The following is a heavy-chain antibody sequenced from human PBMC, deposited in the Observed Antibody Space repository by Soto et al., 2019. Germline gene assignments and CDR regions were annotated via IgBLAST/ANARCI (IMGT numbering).Heavy chain of an antibody. CDR3: ARSRSWDGLDI. D-gene: IGHD1-26*01. CDR1: GGSVSSGDFS. Sequence: QLRLQESGSGLVKPSQTLSLTCAVSGGSVSSGDFSWCWIRQPPGKGLEWVGYIYHSGTTYYHPSLKSRLTISLDSSNNQFSLKVTSVTAADTAVYFCARSRSWDGLDIWGQGAMVTVSS. V-gene: IGHV4-30-2*01. J-gene: IGHJ3*02. CDR2: IYHSGTT.